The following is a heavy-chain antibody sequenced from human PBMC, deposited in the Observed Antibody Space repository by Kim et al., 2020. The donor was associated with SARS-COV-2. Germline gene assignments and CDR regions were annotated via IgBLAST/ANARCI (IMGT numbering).Heavy chain of an antibody. CDR2: IRLSNGET. V-gene: IGHV1-18*01. J-gene: IGHJ4*02. D-gene: IGHD6-19*01. CDR3: ATALGTSGWFDY. Sequence: ASVKVSCKTSDYTLGIYGITWVRQAPGQGLEWLGWIRLSNGETKHAQNFQDRVTMTTDTSTTTAFMELRSATSDDTAVYYCATALGTSGWFDYWGQGTRVAVSS. CDR1: DYTLGIYG.